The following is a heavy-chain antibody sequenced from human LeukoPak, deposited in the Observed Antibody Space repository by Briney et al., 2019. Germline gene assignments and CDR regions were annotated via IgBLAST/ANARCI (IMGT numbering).Heavy chain of an antibody. CDR1: GFTFSSYG. V-gene: IGHV3-15*01. Sequence: GASLRLSCAASGFTFSSYGMSWVRQAPGKGKEGVGRIKSKTDGGTTDYAAPVKGRFTISRDDSKNTLYLQMNSLKTEDTAVYYCTTGAGYYLYYYYGMDVWGKGTTVTVSS. D-gene: IGHD3-3*01. J-gene: IGHJ6*04. CDR2: IKSKTDGGTT. CDR3: TTGAGYYLYYYYGMDV.